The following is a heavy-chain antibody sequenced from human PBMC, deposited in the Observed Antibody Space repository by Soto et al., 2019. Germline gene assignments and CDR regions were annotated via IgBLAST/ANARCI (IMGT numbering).Heavy chain of an antibody. Sequence: QVHLVQSGAEVKKPGASVKVSCKASGYTFSYYSMHWVRQAPGQRLEWMGRINPANGDTEYSQEFEGRVSITTDTSASTAYMELSNLRYEDTAVYYCATGLSTIFYDFWGQGTLVTVSA. CDR3: ATGLSTIFYDF. J-gene: IGHJ4*02. D-gene: IGHD3-10*02. CDR1: GYTFSYYS. V-gene: IGHV1-3*01. CDR2: INPANGDT.